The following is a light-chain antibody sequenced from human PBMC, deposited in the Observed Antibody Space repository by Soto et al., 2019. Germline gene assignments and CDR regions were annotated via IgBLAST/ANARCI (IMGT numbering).Light chain of an antibody. J-gene: IGLJ2*01. CDR3: SSYTTFSILV. V-gene: IGLV2-14*01. CDR1: STDIGAYDY. CDR2: GVG. Sequence: QSALTQPASVSGSPGQSITISCTGTSTDIGAYDYVSWHQQHPGEAPKVIIYGVGNRPSGVSNRFSGSKSGNTASLTISGLQAEDEADYYRSSYTTFSILVFGGGTKLTVL.